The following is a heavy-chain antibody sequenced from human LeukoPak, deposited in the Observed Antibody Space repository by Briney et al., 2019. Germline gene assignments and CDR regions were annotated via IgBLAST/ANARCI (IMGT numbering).Heavy chain of an antibody. Sequence: AGGSLRLSCAASGFTFSSYGMHWVRQAPGKGLEWVAFIRYDGSNKYYADSVKGRFTISRDNSKNTLYLQMNSLRAEDTAVYYCARDRYDFWSGLGWFDPWGQGTLVTVSS. V-gene: IGHV3-30*02. J-gene: IGHJ5*02. CDR3: ARDRYDFWSGLGWFDP. CDR2: IRYDGSNK. CDR1: GFTFSSYG. D-gene: IGHD3-3*01.